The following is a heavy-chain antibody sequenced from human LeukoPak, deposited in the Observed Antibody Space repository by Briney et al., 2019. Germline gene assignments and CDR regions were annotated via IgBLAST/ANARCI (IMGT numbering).Heavy chain of an antibody. CDR1: GYTFTGYD. V-gene: IGHV1-2*06. J-gene: IGHJ4*02. CDR2: INPNSGGT. CDR3: ARALVYYYDSSGYPLDY. D-gene: IGHD3-22*01. Sequence: GASVKVSCKASGYTFTGYDMHWVRQAPGQGLEWMGRINPNSGGTNYAQKFQGRVTMTSDTSISTAYMELSRLRSDDTAVYYCARALVYYYDSSGYPLDYWGQGTLVTVSS.